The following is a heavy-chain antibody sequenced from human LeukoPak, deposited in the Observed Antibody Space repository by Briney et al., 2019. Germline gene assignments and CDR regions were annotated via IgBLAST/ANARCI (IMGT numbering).Heavy chain of an antibody. V-gene: IGHV1-18*01. Sequence: ASVNVSCKASGYTFTSYGISWVRQAPGQGLEWMGWISAYNGNTNYAQKLQGRVTMTTDTSTSTAYMELRSLRSDDTAVYYCARVGAPDGDYVTFDYWGQGTLVTVSS. CDR1: GYTFTSYG. CDR3: ARVGAPDGDYVTFDY. D-gene: IGHD4-17*01. CDR2: ISAYNGNT. J-gene: IGHJ4*02.